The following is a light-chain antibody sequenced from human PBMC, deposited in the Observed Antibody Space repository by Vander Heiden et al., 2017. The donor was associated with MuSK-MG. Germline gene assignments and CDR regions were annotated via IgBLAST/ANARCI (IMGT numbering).Light chain of an antibody. CDR1: SSDIGSNS. CDR2: SDY. CDR3: AVWDDSLNGPV. Sequence: QSVLTQPPSASGTPGQRVTISCSGSSSDIGSNSVSWYQQLPGTPPKLLIYSDYQRPSGVPDRFSGSKSGTSASLAISGLQSEDEAEYYCAVWDDSLNGPVFGGGTKLTVL. V-gene: IGLV1-44*01. J-gene: IGLJ2*01.